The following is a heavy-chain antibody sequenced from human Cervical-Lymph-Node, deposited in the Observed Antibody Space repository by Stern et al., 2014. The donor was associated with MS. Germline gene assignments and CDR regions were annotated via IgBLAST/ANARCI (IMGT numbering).Heavy chain of an antibody. V-gene: IGHV3-30*03. Sequence: VQLVESGGGVVQPGRSLRLSCAASGFTFSSYCMHWVRQAPGKGLEWVGVISYDGSNKYYADTVKCRLTISRDNSMKTLYLQIDILRDEDTGVYYCARDRGMIVVVTYSFENWGQGTLVTVSS. CDR2: ISYDGSNK. D-gene: IGHD3-22*01. CDR3: ARDRGMIVVVTYSFEN. CDR1: GFTFSSYC. J-gene: IGHJ4*02.